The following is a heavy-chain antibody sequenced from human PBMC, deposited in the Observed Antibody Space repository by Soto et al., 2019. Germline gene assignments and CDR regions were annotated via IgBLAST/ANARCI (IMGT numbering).Heavy chain of an antibody. V-gene: IGHV1-18*01. J-gene: IGHJ4*02. CDR2: ISAYNGET. CDR1: GYTFTSSG. CDR3: ERDSGNYIHVSL. Sequence: ASVKVSCKAAGYTFTSSGFSWVRQAPGQGLEGMAWISAYNGETHYAQKFQGRVTMTTDTSTSTSYMELRSLRSDDTAVFYCERDSGNYIHVSLCGQGSLVTGSS. D-gene: IGHD1-26*01.